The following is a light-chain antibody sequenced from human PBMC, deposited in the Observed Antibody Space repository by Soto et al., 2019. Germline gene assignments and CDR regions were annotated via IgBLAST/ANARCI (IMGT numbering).Light chain of an antibody. J-gene: IGKJ3*01. CDR1: QSVSSSY. CDR3: QQYSSSPST. CDR2: AAS. Sequence: EIVLTQSPGTLSLSPGERATLSCRASQSVSSSYLAWYQQKPGQAPRLLIYAASSRATGIPARFSGSGSGTDFTLTISSLEPEEFAVYYCQQYSSSPSTFGPGTKVDIK. V-gene: IGKV3-20*01.